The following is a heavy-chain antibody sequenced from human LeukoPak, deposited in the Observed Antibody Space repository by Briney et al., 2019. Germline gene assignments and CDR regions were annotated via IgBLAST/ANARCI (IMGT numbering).Heavy chain of an antibody. J-gene: IGHJ4*02. D-gene: IGHD6-13*01. CDR1: GFTVSSNY. V-gene: IGHV3-23*01. CDR3: AKDTVYSSSWSEGY. CDR2: ISGSGGST. Sequence: TGGSLRLSCAASGFTVSSNYMNWVRQAPGKGLEWVSAISGSGGSTYYADSVKGRFTISRDNSKNTLYLQMNSLRAEDTAVYYCAKDTVYSSSWSEGYWGQGTLVTVSS.